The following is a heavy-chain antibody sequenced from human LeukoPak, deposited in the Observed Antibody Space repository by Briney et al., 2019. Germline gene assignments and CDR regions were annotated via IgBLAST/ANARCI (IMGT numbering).Heavy chain of an antibody. CDR3: ARFESGGFGEFGFDL. CDR2: IGTAGDT. J-gene: IGHJ2*01. Sequence: GGSLRLSCAASGFTFRSYDMHWVRQATGKGLEWVSSIGTAGDTHYPGSVKGRFTISRENAKDSVYLQMNSLRAGDTAVYYCARFESGGFGEFGFDLWGRGTLVTVSS. V-gene: IGHV3-13*01. CDR1: GFTFRSYD. D-gene: IGHD3-10*01.